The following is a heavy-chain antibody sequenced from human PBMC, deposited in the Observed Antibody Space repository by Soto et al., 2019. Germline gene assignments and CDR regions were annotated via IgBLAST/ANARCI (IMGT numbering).Heavy chain of an antibody. CDR1: GFTFSSYA. CDR3: AKGHFDWLPWINWFDP. Sequence: GGSLRLSCAASGFTFSSYAMSWVRQAPGKGLEWVSAISGSGGSTYYADSVKGRFTISRDNPKNTLYLQMNSLRAEDTAVYYCAKGHFDWLPWINWFDPWGQGTLVTV. V-gene: IGHV3-23*01. D-gene: IGHD3-9*01. CDR2: ISGSGGST. J-gene: IGHJ5*02.